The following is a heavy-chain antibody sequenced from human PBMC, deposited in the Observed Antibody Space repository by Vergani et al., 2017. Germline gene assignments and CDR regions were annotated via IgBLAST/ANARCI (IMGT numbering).Heavy chain of an antibody. V-gene: IGHV1-2*02. CDR2: INPNSGGT. Sequence: QVQLVQSGAEVKKPGASVKVSCKASGYTFTDYFMHWVRQAPGQGLEWMGWINPNSGGTNYAQKFQGRVTMTRDTSISTAYMELSNLRSDDTAVYYCERVSTISNRDYFDYWGKGTLVTVSS. J-gene: IGHJ4*02. CDR1: GYTFTDYF. CDR3: ERVSTISNRDYFDY. D-gene: IGHD1-14*01.